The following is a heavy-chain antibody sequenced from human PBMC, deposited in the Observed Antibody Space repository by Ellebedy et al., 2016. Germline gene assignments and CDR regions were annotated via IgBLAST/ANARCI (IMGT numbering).Heavy chain of an antibody. J-gene: IGHJ3*01. D-gene: IGHD3-22*01. CDR1: GFTLSGHW. CDR2: INSDGSST. CDR3: ARDNYYDPLDV. Sequence: GESLKISCAVSGFTLSGHWMHWVRQTPGKGLVWVSRINSDGSSTSYADSVKGRFIISRDNAKNTLYLQMNSLRADDTAVYYCARDNYYDPLDVWGQGTMVTVSS. V-gene: IGHV3-74*01.